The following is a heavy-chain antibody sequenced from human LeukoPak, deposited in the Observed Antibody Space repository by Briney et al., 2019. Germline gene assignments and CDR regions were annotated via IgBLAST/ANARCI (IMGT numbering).Heavy chain of an antibody. D-gene: IGHD3-10*01. CDR1: GDSISSSRHY. J-gene: IGHJ4*02. V-gene: IGHV4-39*07. CDR3: AASALYGSGSYSLDF. Sequence: SETLSLTCNVSGDSISSSRHYWSWIRQPPGKGLEWIGEINHSGGTNYNPSLKSRVTISVDTSKNQFSLKLSSVTAADTAVYYCAASALYGSGSYSLDFWGQGTLVTVSS. CDR2: INHSGGT.